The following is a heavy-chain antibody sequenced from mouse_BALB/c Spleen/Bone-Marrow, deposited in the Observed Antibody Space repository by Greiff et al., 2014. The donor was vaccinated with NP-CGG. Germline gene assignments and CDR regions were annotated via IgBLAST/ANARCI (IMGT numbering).Heavy chain of an antibody. CDR1: GFTLSSYA. CDR2: ISSGGST. CDR3: ARGNGFEGFAY. D-gene: IGHD1-2*01. Sequence: EVKLVESGGGLVKPGGSLKLSCAASGFTLSSYAMSWVRQTPEKRLEWVASISSGGSTYYPDSVKGRFTISRDNARNILYLQMSSLRSEDTAMYYCARGNGFEGFAYWGQGTLVTVSA. V-gene: IGHV5-6-5*01. J-gene: IGHJ3*01.